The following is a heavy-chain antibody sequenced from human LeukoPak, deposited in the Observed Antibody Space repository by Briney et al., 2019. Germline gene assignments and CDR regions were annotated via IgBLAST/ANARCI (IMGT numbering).Heavy chain of an antibody. D-gene: IGHD6-19*01. CDR2: IIPILGIA. CDR3: AREAAVAVAGSFPTDY. CDR1: GGTFSSYA. Sequence: SVKVSCKASGGTFSSYAISWVRQAPGQGLEWMGRIIPILGIANYAQKFQGRVTITADISTSTAYMELSSLRSEDTAVYYCAREAAVAVAGSFPTDYWGQGTLVTVSS. J-gene: IGHJ4*02. V-gene: IGHV1-69*04.